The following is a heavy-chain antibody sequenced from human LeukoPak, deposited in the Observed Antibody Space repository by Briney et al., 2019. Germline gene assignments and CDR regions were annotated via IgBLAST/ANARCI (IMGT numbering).Heavy chain of an antibody. CDR1: GDSVSSNSAA. CDR3: ASSNVVVVAAVMGADAFDI. D-gene: IGHD2-15*01. Sequence: SQTLSLTCAISGDSVSSNSAAWNWIRQSPSRGLEWLGGTYYRSKWYNDYAVSVKSRITINPDTSKNQFSLQLNSVTPEDTAVYYCASSNVVVVAAVMGADAFDIWGQGTMVTVSS. V-gene: IGHV6-1*01. J-gene: IGHJ3*02. CDR2: TYYRSKWYN.